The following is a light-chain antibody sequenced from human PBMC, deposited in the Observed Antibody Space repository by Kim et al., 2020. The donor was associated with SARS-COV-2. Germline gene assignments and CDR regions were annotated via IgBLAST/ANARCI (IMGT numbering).Light chain of an antibody. CDR2: KAS. V-gene: IGKV1-5*03. CDR1: QSISSW. Sequence: DIQMTQSPSTLSASVGDRVTITCRASQSISSWLAWYQQKPGKAPKLLIYKASSLESGVPSRFSGSGSVTEFTLTISSLQPDEFATYYCQQYNSYLLTFGGGTKVDIK. J-gene: IGKJ4*01. CDR3: QQYNSYLLT.